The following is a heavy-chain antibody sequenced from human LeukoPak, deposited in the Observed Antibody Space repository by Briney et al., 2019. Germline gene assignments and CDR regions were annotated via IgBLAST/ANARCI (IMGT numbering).Heavy chain of an antibody. V-gene: IGHV3-74*01. CDR3: ARGGQLVPFDY. D-gene: IGHD6-6*01. J-gene: IGHJ4*02. CDR1: GFTFSSYW. CDR2: INSDGSST. Sequence: GGFLRLSCAASGFTFSSYWMHWVRQAPGKGLVWVSRINSDGSSTSYADSVRGRFTLSRDNAKNTLYLQMNSLRDEDTAFYYCARGGQLVPFDYWGQGTLVTVSS.